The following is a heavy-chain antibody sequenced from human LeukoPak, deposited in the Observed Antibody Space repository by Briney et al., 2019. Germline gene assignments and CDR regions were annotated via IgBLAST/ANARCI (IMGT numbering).Heavy chain of an antibody. CDR2: IWYDGSNK. V-gene: IGHV3-33*08. CDR1: GFTLNCLG. CDR3: ARGDGYNDAEYLQH. J-gene: IGHJ1*01. D-gene: IGHD5-24*01. Sequence: GSLRPSRAAFGFTLNCLGMPWGRQAPGKGLGGVAVIWYDGSNKYYGDSVKGRFTISRDNSKKTLYLQMNSLRVEDTAVYYCARGDGYNDAEYLQHWGQGTLVTVS.